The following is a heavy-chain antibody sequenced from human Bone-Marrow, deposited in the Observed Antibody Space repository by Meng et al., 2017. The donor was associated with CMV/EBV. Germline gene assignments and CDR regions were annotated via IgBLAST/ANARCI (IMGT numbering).Heavy chain of an antibody. Sequence: GGSLRLSCAASGFTFSSYSMNWVRQAPGKGLEWVSYISSSSSTIYYADSVKGRFTISRDNAKNSLYLQMNSLRAEDTAVYYCARGSGSYMNYYYYGMDVWGPGTTVTISS. D-gene: IGHD1-26*01. CDR3: ARGSGSYMNYYYYGMDV. V-gene: IGHV3-48*04. CDR2: ISSSSSTI. CDR1: GFTFSSYS. J-gene: IGHJ6*02.